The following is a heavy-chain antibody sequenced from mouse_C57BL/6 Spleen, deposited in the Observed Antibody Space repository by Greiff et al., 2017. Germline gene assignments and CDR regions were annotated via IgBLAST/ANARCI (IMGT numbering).Heavy chain of an antibody. CDR1: GYSITSGYY. V-gene: IGHV3-6*01. CDR2: ISYDGSN. Sequence: EVQRVESGPGLVKPSQSLSLTCSVTGYSITSGYYWNWIRQFPGNKLEWMGYISYDGSNNYNPSLKNRISITRDTSKNQFFLKLNSVTTEDTATYYCARDDYDGDAMDYWGQGTSVTVSS. CDR3: ARDDYDGDAMDY. D-gene: IGHD2-4*01. J-gene: IGHJ4*01.